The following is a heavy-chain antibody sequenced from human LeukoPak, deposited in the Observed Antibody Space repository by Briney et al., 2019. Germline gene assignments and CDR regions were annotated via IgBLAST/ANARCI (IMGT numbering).Heavy chain of an antibody. CDR2: INSDGSST. CDR3: ASIPGD. J-gene: IGHJ4*02. Sequence: RGSLRLSCAASGFTFSSYWMNWVRQAPGKGLVWVSRINSDGSSTGYADSVKGRFTISRDNAKNTLYLQMKSLRAEDTAVYYCASIPGDWGQGTLVTVSS. D-gene: IGHD7-27*01. CDR1: GFTFSSYW. V-gene: IGHV3-74*01.